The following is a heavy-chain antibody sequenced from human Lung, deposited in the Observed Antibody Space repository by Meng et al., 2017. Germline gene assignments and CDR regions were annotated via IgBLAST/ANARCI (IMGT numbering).Heavy chain of an antibody. CDR3: ARDEDISAAGKLFGDY. D-gene: IGHD6-13*01. CDR1: GSTFPDYW. V-gene: IGHV1-2*06. Sequence: QGVESGGGVKKPGASVQVPCKASGSTFPDYWLPWVRRAPGKGLEWMGRINPKGGDTTYAQRFQGRVTMTGDTSISTAYMELSGLRSDDTAMYYCARDEDISAAGKLFGDYWGQGTLVTVSS. CDR2: INPKGGDT. J-gene: IGHJ4*02.